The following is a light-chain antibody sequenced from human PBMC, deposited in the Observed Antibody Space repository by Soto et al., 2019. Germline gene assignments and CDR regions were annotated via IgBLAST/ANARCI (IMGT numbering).Light chain of an antibody. V-gene: IGKV3-15*01. CDR3: QQYSDRPYT. CDR1: QSVSSL. J-gene: IGKJ2*01. CDR2: GAS. Sequence: IVMTQSPATLSVSPGDRATLSCRASQSVSSLLAWYQQKPGQAPRLLLYGASTRATGIPARFSGSGSGTEFTLTISSLQSEDFAVYYCQQYSDRPYTFGQGTKVEI.